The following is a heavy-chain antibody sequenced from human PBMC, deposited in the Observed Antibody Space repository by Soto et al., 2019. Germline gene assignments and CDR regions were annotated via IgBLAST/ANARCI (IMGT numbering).Heavy chain of an antibody. V-gene: IGHV1-69*01. Sequence: VQLVQSGAEVKKPGSSLKVSCSISGGTITDYLISWLRQAPGQGLEWMGGIIPVSGTTYFAQKFQDRVTITADDSTKTAYMELSSLRSEDTAVYYCARGGLTTVTLDYWGKGTLVTVSS. CDR3: ARGGLTTVTLDY. J-gene: IGHJ4*02. CDR1: GGTITDYL. CDR2: IIPVSGTT. D-gene: IGHD4-17*01.